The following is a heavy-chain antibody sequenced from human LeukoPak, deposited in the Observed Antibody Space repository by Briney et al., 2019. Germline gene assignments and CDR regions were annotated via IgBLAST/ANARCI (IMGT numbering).Heavy chain of an antibody. CDR3: ARDLSYGSGEF. CDR1: GFTFSHYG. V-gene: IGHV3-33*01. Sequence: GGSVRLSCAGSGFTFSHYGIYWVRQAPGKGLEWVAAIWHDGSKQLYRDAVKGRFTISRDDSKNTVFLQMNSLRAEDTAVYFCARDLSYGSGEFWGQGTLVTVSS. CDR2: IWHDGSKQ. J-gene: IGHJ4*02. D-gene: IGHD3-10*01.